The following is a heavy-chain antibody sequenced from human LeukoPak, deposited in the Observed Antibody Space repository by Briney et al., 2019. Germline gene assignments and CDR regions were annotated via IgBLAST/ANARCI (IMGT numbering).Heavy chain of an antibody. CDR2: IKQGGSEK. Sequence: GRSLRLSCAASGFTFSSYWMTWVRQAPGKGLEWVTNIKQGGSEKYYVDSVRGRFTISRDNTKNSLYLQVNSLRAEDTAVYYCARDRRWTATTVTYFDYWGQGTLATVSS. V-gene: IGHV3-7*01. CDR1: GFTFSSYW. J-gene: IGHJ4*02. CDR3: ARDRRWTATTVTYFDY. D-gene: IGHD4-11*01.